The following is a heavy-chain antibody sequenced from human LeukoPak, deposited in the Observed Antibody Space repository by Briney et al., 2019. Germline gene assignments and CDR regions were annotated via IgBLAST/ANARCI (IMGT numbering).Heavy chain of an antibody. CDR3: AREGDSSGYYHVPFDY. Sequence: SETLSLTCAVYGGSFSGYYWSWIRQPPGKGLEWIGEINHSGSTNYNPSLKSRVTISVDTSKNQFSLKLSSVTAADTAVYYCAREGDSSGYYHVPFDYRGQGTLVTVSS. V-gene: IGHV4-34*01. CDR1: GGSFSGYY. J-gene: IGHJ4*02. D-gene: IGHD3-22*01. CDR2: INHSGST.